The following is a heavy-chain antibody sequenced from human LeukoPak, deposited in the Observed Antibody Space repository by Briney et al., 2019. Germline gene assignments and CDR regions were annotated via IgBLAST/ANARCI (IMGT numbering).Heavy chain of an antibody. V-gene: IGHV7-4-1*02. CDR2: LNTNTGNP. D-gene: IGHD1-26*01. CDR1: GYTFTNYA. J-gene: IGHJ4*02. Sequence: ASVKVSCKASGYTFTNYAIHWVRQAPGQGLEWMGWLNTNTGNPAYAPGFTGRFVFSLDTSVSTAYLQISSLKAEDTALFYCVRSNPGAPLGFWGQGTLVTVSS. CDR3: VRSNPGAPLGF.